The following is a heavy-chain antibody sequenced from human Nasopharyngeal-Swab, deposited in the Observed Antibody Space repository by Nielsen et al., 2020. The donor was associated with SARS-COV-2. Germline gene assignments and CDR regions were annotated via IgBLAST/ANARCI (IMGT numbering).Heavy chain of an antibody. D-gene: IGHD3-10*01. Sequence: GESLKISCKGSGYSFSNYWIAWVRQMPGKGLEWMGIIYPGDSDTRYSPSFQGQVTISADKSISTVYLQWSSLKASDTAMYYCAKTYYYGSVRTIWFDPWGQGTVVTVSS. J-gene: IGHJ5*02. V-gene: IGHV5-51*01. CDR1: GYSFSNYW. CDR3: AKTYYYGSVRTIWFDP. CDR2: IYPGDSDT.